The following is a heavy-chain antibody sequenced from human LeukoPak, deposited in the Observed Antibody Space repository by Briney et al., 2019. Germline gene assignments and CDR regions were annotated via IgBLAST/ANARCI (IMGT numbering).Heavy chain of an antibody. Sequence: SETLSLTCTVSGDSISHFYWSWIRQPPGKGLEWIGNFFNSGSTNYNPSLKSRVTISGDTSKNQFSLTLSSVTAADTAVYYCARSVVGATTTPYFLDYWGQGTLVTVSS. D-gene: IGHD1-26*01. CDR2: FFNSGST. CDR3: ARSVVGATTTPYFLDY. CDR1: GDSISHFY. V-gene: IGHV4-59*12. J-gene: IGHJ4*02.